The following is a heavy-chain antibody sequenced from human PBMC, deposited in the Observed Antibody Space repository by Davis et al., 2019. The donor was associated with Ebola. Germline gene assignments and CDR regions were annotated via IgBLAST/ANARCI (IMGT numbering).Heavy chain of an antibody. V-gene: IGHV3-23*01. D-gene: IGHD6-19*01. CDR2: ISGSGGST. CDR3: AITPEGIAVAGS. Sequence: GESLKISCAASGFTFSSYAMSWVRQAPGKGLEWVSAISGSGGSTYYADSVKGRFTISRDNSKNTLYLQMNSLRAEDTAVYYCAITPEGIAVAGSWGQGTLVTVSS. J-gene: IGHJ4*02. CDR1: GFTFSSYA.